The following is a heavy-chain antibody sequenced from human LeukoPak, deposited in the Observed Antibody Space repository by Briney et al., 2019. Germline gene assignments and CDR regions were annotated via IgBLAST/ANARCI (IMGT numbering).Heavy chain of an antibody. CDR1: GGTFSSYA. CDR3: ARDGSYDSWSGYSDY. J-gene: IGHJ4*02. D-gene: IGHD3-3*01. Sequence: ASVKVSCKASGGTFSSYAISWVRQAPGQGLEWMGWISAYTGNTNYAQKLQGRVTMTTDTSTSTAYMELRSLRSDDTAVYYCARDGSYDSWSGYSDYWGQGTLVTVSS. CDR2: ISAYTGNT. V-gene: IGHV1-18*01.